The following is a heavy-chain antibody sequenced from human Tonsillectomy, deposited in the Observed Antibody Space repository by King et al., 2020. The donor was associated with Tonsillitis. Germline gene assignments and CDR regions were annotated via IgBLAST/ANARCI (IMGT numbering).Heavy chain of an antibody. CDR2: ISGNGIST. Sequence: DVQLVESGGGLVQPGGSLRLSCAASGFTFSSYAMSWVRQAPGKGLEWVSVISGNGISTHYADSVKGRFTISRDNSKNTLFLQMNSLRAEDTAIYYCAKGQSEGSGDNWFDPWGQGTLVTVSS. V-gene: IGHV3-23*04. CDR3: AKGQSEGSGDNWFDP. CDR1: GFTFSSYA. D-gene: IGHD6-19*01. J-gene: IGHJ5*02.